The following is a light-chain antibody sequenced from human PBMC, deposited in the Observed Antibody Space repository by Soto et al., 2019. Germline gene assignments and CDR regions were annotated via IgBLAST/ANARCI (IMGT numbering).Light chain of an antibody. CDR2: GAS. Sequence: EIVLTQSPGTLSLSPGERATLSCRASQSVSSSYLAWYQQKPGQAPRLLNYGASSRATGIPDRFSGSGSGTDFTLTISSLEPEDFAVYYCQQYGSSRTFGQGTKVEIK. V-gene: IGKV3-20*01. J-gene: IGKJ1*01. CDR3: QQYGSSRT. CDR1: QSVSSSY.